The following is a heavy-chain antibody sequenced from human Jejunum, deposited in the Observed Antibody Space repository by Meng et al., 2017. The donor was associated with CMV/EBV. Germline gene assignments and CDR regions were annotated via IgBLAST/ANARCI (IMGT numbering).Heavy chain of an antibody. CDR1: ASPISGYY. V-gene: IGHV4-4*07. CDR3: ARESGSYYWFDP. Sequence: QVLLQESGPGLVKSSETLSLTCFVSASPISGYYWSWIRQPAGKGLEWIGRIYTSGSTHYNPSLKSRLTMSVDLAKNQISLKLSSVTAADTAVYYCARESGSYYWFDPWGQGTLVTVSS. CDR2: IYTSGST. J-gene: IGHJ5*02. D-gene: IGHD1-26*01.